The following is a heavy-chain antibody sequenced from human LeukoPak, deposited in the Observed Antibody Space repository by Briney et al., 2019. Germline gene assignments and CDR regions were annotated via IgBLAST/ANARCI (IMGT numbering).Heavy chain of an antibody. CDR3: ARLTGYYDSSGYLDY. CDR1: GFTFNSYS. V-gene: IGHV3-21*06. CDR2: ITSIGDYI. Sequence: PGGSLRLSCAASGFTFNSYSMNWVRQAPGKGLEWVSSITSIGDYIFYADSMKGRFTISRDNAENSLYLEMNSLRAEDTAVYYCARLTGYYDSSGYLDYWGQGTLVTVSS. D-gene: IGHD3-22*01. J-gene: IGHJ4*02.